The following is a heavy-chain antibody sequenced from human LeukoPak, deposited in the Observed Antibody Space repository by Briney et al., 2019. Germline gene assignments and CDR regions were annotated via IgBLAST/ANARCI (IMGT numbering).Heavy chain of an antibody. CDR1: GDSINSYY. J-gene: IGHJ5*02. V-gene: IGHV4-59*01. CDR2: IYYSGST. Sequence: KPSETLSLTCSVSGDSINSYYWSWIRQPPGKGLEWIGYIYYSGSTKYNPSLKSRVTISVDTSKNQFSLRLSSVTAADTAVYYCARGAASAAGDWFDPWGQGTLVTVSS. D-gene: IGHD6-13*01. CDR3: ARGAASAAGDWFDP.